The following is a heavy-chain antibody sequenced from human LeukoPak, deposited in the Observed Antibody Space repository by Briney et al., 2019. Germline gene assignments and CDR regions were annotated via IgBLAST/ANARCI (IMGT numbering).Heavy chain of an antibody. V-gene: IGHV3-21*01. CDR3: ARDLIVATADAFDI. Sequence: GSLRLSCAASGFTFSSYSMNWVRQAPGKGLEWVSSISSSSSYIYYADSVKGRFTISRDNAKNSLYLQMNSLRAEDTAVYYCARDLIVATADAFDIWGQGTMVTVSS. D-gene: IGHD5-12*01. J-gene: IGHJ3*02. CDR1: GFTFSSYS. CDR2: ISSSSSYI.